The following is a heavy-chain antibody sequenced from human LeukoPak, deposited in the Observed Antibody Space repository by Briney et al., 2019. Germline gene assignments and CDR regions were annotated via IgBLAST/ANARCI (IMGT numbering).Heavy chain of an antibody. J-gene: IGHJ3*02. D-gene: IGHD3-10*01. CDR1: GFTFGDYA. V-gene: IGHV3-49*03. Sequence: AGGSLRLSCTAAGFTFGDYAMSWFRQAPGKGLGWVGFIRSKAYGGTTEYAASVKGIFTISRDDSKSIAYLQMNSLKTEDTAVYYCTRDYMSITMVRGVRGAFDIWGQGTMVTVSS. CDR3: TRDYMSITMVRGVRGAFDI. CDR2: IRSKAYGGTT.